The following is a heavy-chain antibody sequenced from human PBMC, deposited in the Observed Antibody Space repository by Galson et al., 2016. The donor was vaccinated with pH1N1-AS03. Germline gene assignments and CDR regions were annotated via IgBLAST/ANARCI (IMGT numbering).Heavy chain of an antibody. D-gene: IGHD1-14*01. CDR1: GFSFSDYG. J-gene: IGHJ4*02. CDR2: IRYDGSKK. CDR3: SEDPGLGGNRDY. Sequence: SLRLSCAASGFSFSDYGMHWVRQAPGKGLEWITIIRYDGSKKYADSVNGRFIISRDNSKNTLYLQMNNLIIEDTASYYCSEDPGLGGNRDYWGQGTLVTVSS. V-gene: IGHV3-30*02.